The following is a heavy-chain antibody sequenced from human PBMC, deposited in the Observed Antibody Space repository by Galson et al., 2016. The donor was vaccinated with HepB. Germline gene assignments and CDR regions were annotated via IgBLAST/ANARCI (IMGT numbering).Heavy chain of an antibody. J-gene: IGHJ3*02. CDR1: GYTFTGYY. CDR2: IGPNSGGT. CDR3: ARGSGDNAFDI. Sequence: SVKVSCKASGYTFTGYYIHWVRQAPGQGLEWMGWIGPNSGGTKYAQKFQGRVTVTRDTSISTAYMDVSRLTSDDTALYYCARGSGDNAFDIWGQGTMVTVSS. D-gene: IGHD2-15*01. V-gene: IGHV1-2*02.